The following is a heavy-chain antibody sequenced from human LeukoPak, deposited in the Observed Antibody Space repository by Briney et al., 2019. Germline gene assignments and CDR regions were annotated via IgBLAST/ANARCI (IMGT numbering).Heavy chain of an antibody. CDR1: GGTFSSYA. CDR2: IIPIFGTA. Sequence: SSVKVSCKASGGTFSSYAISRVRQAPGQGLEWMGGIIPIFGTANYAQKFQGRVTITADKSTSTAYMELSSLRSEDTAVYYCARGWGLRPFDYWGQGTLVTVSS. V-gene: IGHV1-69*06. CDR3: ARGWGLRPFDY. J-gene: IGHJ4*02. D-gene: IGHD5-12*01.